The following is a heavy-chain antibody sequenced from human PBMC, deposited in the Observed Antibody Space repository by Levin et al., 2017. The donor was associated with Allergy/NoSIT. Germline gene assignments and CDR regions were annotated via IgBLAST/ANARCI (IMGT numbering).Heavy chain of an antibody. CDR3: ARNRIIVSGGNDYYYGMDV. V-gene: IGHV4-61*01. J-gene: IGHJ6*02. CDR2: INYRGVT. CDR1: GGSVSSGTYY. Sequence: SETLSLTCSVSGGSVSSGTYYWSWIRRPPGKGLEWIGYINYRGVTKYNPSLKSRVTILVDTSKNEFSLKVTSVTAADTAVYYCARNRIIVSGGNDYYYGMDVWGQGTTVTVSS. D-gene: IGHD5/OR15-5a*01.